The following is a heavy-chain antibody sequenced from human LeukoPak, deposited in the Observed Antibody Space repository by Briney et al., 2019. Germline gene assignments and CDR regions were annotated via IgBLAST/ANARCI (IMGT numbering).Heavy chain of an antibody. Sequence: GGSLRLSCAASGFTFSTYWMSWVRQAPGKGLEWVANINQDGSVKYYMDSVKGRFTISRDNAKNSLYLQMNSLRAGDTAVYYCARALVVPALDYWGQGTLVTVSS. CDR1: GFTFSTYW. CDR2: INQDGSVK. V-gene: IGHV3-7*03. CDR3: ARALVVPALDY. D-gene: IGHD2-2*01. J-gene: IGHJ4*02.